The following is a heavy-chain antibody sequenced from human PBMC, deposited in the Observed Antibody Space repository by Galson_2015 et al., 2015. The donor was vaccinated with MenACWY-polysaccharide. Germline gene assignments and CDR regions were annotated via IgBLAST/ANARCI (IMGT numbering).Heavy chain of an antibody. CDR3: ATPGGRDS. CDR1: GYSFNDNY. Sequence: SVKVSCKASGYSFNDNYIHWVRQAPGQGLEWMGWINPKSGGTQYAQKFQGRVTMTRDTSISTSYMELSRLRPDDTAVYYCATPGGRDSWDQGTLVTVSS. CDR2: INPKSGGT. D-gene: IGHD4-23*01. V-gene: IGHV1-2*02. J-gene: IGHJ4*02.